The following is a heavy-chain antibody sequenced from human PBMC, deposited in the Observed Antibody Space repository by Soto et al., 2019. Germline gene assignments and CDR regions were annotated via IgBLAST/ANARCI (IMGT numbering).Heavy chain of an antibody. Sequence: ASVKVSCKASGYTFTNYDINWVRQATGQGLEWMGWMNPNSGNTGYAQKFQGRVTMTRNTSISTAYMELSILRSEDTAVYYCVITFGGVIAHDAFDIWGQGTMVTVSS. CDR1: GYTFTNYD. D-gene: IGHD3-16*02. J-gene: IGHJ3*02. CDR3: VITFGGVIAHDAFDI. V-gene: IGHV1-8*01. CDR2: MNPNSGNT.